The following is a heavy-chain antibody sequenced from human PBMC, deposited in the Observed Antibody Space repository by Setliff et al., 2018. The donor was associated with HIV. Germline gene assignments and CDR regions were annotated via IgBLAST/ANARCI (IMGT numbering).Heavy chain of an antibody. J-gene: IGHJ3*02. CDR1: GFTFSRYA. CDR3: ASGDSGYYYDSSGYGAFDI. CDR2: LSGSGVGT. V-gene: IGHV3-23*01. D-gene: IGHD3-22*01. Sequence: GGSLRLSCAASGFTFSRYAMSWVRQAPGKGLAWVSGLSGSGVGTYYADSLKGRFTISRDNSKNTLYLQMNSLRAEDTAVYYCASGDSGYYYDSSGYGAFDIWGQGTMVTVSS.